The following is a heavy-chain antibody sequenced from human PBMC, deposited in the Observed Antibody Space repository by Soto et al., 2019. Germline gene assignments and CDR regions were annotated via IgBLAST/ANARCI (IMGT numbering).Heavy chain of an antibody. D-gene: IGHD3-22*01. Sequence: SETLSLTCAVSGYSISSGYYWGWIRQPPGKGLEWIGSIYHSGSTYYNPSLKSRVTISVDTSKNQFSLKLSSVTAADTAVYYCATSRYITMIAWGGAFDIWGQGTMVTVPS. CDR3: ATSRYITMIAWGGAFDI. CDR1: GYSISSGYY. V-gene: IGHV4-38-2*01. J-gene: IGHJ3*02. CDR2: IYHSGST.